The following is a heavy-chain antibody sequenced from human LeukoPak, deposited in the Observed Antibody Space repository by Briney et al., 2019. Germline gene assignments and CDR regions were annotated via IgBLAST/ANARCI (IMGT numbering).Heavy chain of an antibody. CDR1: GFTFSSYW. J-gene: IGHJ4*02. CDR2: IKQDGSDK. CDR3: ARSTDYGDYGDY. Sequence: GALRLSCAASGFTFSSYWMSWVRQAPGKGLEWVANIKQDGSDKYYVDSVKGRFTISRDNAKNSLYLQMNSLRAEDTAVYYCARSTDYGDYGDYWGQGTLVTVSS. V-gene: IGHV3-7*01. D-gene: IGHD4-17*01.